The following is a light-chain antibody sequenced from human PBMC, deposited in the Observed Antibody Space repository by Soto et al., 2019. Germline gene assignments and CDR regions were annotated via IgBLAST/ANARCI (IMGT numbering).Light chain of an antibody. V-gene: IGKV3-11*01. CDR2: DAS. J-gene: IGKJ3*01. Sequence: EIVLTQSPATLSLSPGERATLSCRASQSVSSYLAWYQQKPGQAPRLLIYDASNRATGIPARFSGSGSGTDFTLTISSRVPEDFAVYYCQQRSNWPITFGPGTKVDIK. CDR3: QQRSNWPIT. CDR1: QSVSSY.